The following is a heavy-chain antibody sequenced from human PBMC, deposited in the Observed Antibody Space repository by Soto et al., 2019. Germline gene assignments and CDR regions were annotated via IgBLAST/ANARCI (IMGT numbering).Heavy chain of an antibody. J-gene: IGHJ4*02. CDR2: IWYDGSKK. V-gene: IGHV3-33*06. D-gene: IGHD2-21*02. Sequence: QVQLVESGGGVVQPGRSLRLSCATSGFTFSTYGIHWVRQAPGTGLEWLAVIWYDGSKKYYADSVQGRFTISRDNSENRGYRQMNSLRADDTPLYYCVKDHCGGDCYSNPYFDYWGQGTLVTVSS. CDR1: GFTFSTYG. CDR3: VKDHCGGDCYSNPYFDY.